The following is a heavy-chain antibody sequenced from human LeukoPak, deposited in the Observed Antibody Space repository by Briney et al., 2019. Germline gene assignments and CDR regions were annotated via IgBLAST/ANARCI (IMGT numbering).Heavy chain of an antibody. J-gene: IGHJ6*03. CDR3: AREGFIAAAGPTEYYYYYYMDV. CDR1: GDSISNYY. CDR2: IYPSRST. Sequence: ASETLSLTCTVSGDSISNYYWSWIRQPAGKRLEWIGRIYPSRSTNYNPSLKSRVTMSVDTSKNQFSLKLSSVTAADTAVYYCAREGFIAAAGPTEYYYYYYMDVWGKGTTVTISS. V-gene: IGHV4-4*07. D-gene: IGHD6-25*01.